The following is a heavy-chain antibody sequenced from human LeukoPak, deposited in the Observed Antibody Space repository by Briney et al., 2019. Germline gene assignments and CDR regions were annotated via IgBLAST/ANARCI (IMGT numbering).Heavy chain of an antibody. CDR2: IYYSGST. J-gene: IGHJ6*03. Sequence: PSETLSLTCTVSGGSISSGDYYWSWIRQPPGKGLEWIGYIYYSGSTYYNPSLKSRVTISVDTSKNQFSLKLSSVTAADTAVYYCARAGDEALAFGVVIADLSPYYMDVWGKGTTVTVSS. CDR3: ARAGDEALAFGVVIADLSPYYMDV. V-gene: IGHV4-30-4*08. D-gene: IGHD3-3*01. CDR1: GGSISSGDYY.